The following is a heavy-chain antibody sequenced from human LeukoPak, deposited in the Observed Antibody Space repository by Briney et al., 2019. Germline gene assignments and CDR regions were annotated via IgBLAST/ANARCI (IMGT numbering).Heavy chain of an antibody. CDR3: ARGTSATLYYYYMDV. CDR2: INSDGSST. V-gene: IGHV3-74*01. D-gene: IGHD5-24*01. CDR1: GFTFSSYW. Sequence: GGSLRLSCAASGFTFSSYWMHWVRQAPGKGLVWVSRINSDGSSTNYADSVKGRFTISRDNEKKRLYMEMKTLRDEETGVYYCARGTSATLYYYYMDVWGKGTTVPVSS. J-gene: IGHJ6*03.